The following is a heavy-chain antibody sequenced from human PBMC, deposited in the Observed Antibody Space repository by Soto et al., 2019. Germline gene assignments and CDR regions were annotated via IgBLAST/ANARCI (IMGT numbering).Heavy chain of an antibody. CDR1: GASLSDNY. D-gene: IGHD2-21*01. CDR3: ARGRGEFYA. J-gene: IGHJ5*02. Sequence: QVHLQQWGAGLLKPSETLSLTCAVYGASLSDNYCNWLRQPPGKGLEWIGEINHSVNTNYNPSLMSRFTISIATSKNQLSLNLRSVSASDSDVYYCARGRGEFYAWGQVTPFTVSS. V-gene: IGHV4-34*01. CDR2: INHSVNT.